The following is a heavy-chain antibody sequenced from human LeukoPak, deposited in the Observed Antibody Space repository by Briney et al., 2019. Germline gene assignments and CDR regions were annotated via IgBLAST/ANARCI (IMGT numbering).Heavy chain of an antibody. CDR1: GFTFSSYG. D-gene: IGHD6-6*01. CDR2: IRYDGSNK. Sequence: PGGSLRLSCAASGFTFSSYGMHWVRQAPGKGLEWVAFIRYDGSNKYYADSVKGRFTISRDNSKNTLYLQMNSLRAEDTAVYYCARTRTYSSSPYFDYWGQGTLVTVSS. CDR3: ARTRTYSSSPYFDY. J-gene: IGHJ4*02. V-gene: IGHV3-30*02.